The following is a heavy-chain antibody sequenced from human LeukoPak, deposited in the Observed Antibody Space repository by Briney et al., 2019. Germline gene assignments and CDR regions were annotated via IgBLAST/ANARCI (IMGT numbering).Heavy chain of an antibody. CDR1: GVSISSPNW. Sequence: SETLSLTCAVSGVSISSPNWWSWVRQPPGKGLEWIGEIYHSGSTNYNPSLKSRVTISVDRSKNQFSLKLTSVTAADTAIYYCARPGIGGAFDIWGQGTMVTVFS. J-gene: IGHJ3*02. CDR3: ARPGIGGAFDI. V-gene: IGHV4-4*02. CDR2: IYHSGST. D-gene: IGHD3-3*01.